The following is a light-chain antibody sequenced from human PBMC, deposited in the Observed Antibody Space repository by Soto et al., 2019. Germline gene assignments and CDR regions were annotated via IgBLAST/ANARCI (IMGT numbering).Light chain of an antibody. J-gene: IGKJ4*01. Sequence: EIVLTQSPGTLSLSPGERATLSCRASQSVSSSYLAWYQQKPGQAPRLLIYGASSRATGIPDRFSGSGSGTDFTLTISRLEPEDFGVYYCQQYGSSPPTTFGGGTKVEIK. V-gene: IGKV3-20*01. CDR2: GAS. CDR3: QQYGSSPPTT. CDR1: QSVSSSY.